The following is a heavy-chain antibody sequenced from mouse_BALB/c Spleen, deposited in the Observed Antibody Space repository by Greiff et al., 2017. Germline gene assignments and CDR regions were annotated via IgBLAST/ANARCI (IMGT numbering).Heavy chain of an antibody. CDR2: INPGSGGT. CDR3: ARGGDYDYGGY. J-gene: IGHJ2*01. V-gene: IGHV1-54*01. D-gene: IGHD2-4*01. CDR1: GYAFTNYL. Sequence: VQGVESGAELVRPGTSVKVSCKASGYAFTNYLIEWVKQRPGQGLEWIGVINPGSGGTNYNEKFKGKATLTADKSSSTAYMQLSSLTSDDSAVYFCARGGDYDYGGYWGQGTTLTVSS.